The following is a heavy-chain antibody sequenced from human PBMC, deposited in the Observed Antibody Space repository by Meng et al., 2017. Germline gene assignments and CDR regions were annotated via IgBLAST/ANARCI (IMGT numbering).Heavy chain of an antibody. CDR1: EFTFSSYS. V-gene: IGHV3-21*06. D-gene: IGHD3-10*01. J-gene: IGHJ3*02. CDR3: ARVRFLRGVIKDAVDI. CDR2: ISSSSSYI. Sequence: GESLKISCAASEFTFSSYSMNWVRQAPGKGLEWVSSISSSSSYIYYADSAKGRFAISRDNANNFLYLQMNSLRAEDSAVYYCARVRFLRGVIKDAVDIWGQGTMVTVSS.